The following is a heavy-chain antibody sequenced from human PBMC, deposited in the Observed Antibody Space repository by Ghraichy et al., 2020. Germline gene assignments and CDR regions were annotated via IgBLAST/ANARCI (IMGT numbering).Heavy chain of an antibody. CDR2: INYRGST. Sequence: TLSLTCTVSGGSISGSTFYWVWIRQPPGRGLEWIGNINYRGSTNYNPSLKSRVTISVDTSKNQFSLRLTSVTAADTAVYYCARRDTDISRFDYWGQGTLVTVSS. D-gene: IGHD5-18*01. V-gene: IGHV4-39*01. CDR1: GGSISGSTFY. CDR3: ARRDTDISRFDY. J-gene: IGHJ4*02.